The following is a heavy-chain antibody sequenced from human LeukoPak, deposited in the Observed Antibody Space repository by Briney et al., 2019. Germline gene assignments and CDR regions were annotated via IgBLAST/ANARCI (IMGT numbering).Heavy chain of an antibody. Sequence: SVKVSCKASGGTFSNSSINWVRQAPGQGLECMGGIIPVYRTADYAQKFQGRVTITADESTTTAYMELSSLTSEDTAVYYCARANGDIAVVPIAHYWYLDVWGRGTLVTVSS. V-gene: IGHV1-69*13. CDR2: IIPVYRTA. CDR3: ARANGDIAVVPIAHYWYLDV. D-gene: IGHD2-2*01. CDR1: GGTFSNSS. J-gene: IGHJ2*01.